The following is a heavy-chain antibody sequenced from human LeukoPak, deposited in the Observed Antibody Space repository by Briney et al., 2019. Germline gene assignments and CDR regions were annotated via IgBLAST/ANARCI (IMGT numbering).Heavy chain of an antibody. CDR1: GFTFSTYA. V-gene: IGHV3-23*01. CDR2: ISGSGGST. J-gene: IGHJ6*02. Sequence: GGSLRLSCAASGFTFSTYAMSWVRQAPGKRLEWVSTISGSGGSTYYADSVKGRFTISRDNSKNTLYLQMNSLRAEDTAVYYCAKPRSSRGVVEYYYYGMDVWGQGTTVTVSS. CDR3: AKPRSSRGVVEYYYYGMDV. D-gene: IGHD2-21*01.